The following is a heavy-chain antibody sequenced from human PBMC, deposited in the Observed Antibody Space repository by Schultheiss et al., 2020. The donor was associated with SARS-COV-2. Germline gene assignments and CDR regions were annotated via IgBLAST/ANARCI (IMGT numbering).Heavy chain of an antibody. D-gene: IGHD6-19*01. CDR1: GFSLSTSGVG. V-gene: IGHV2-5*02. CDR3: AHTVRYSSGWRWYYFDY. J-gene: IGHJ4*02. Sequence: SGPTLVKPTQTLTLTCTFSGFSLSTSGVGVGWIRQPPGKALEWLAVIYWDDDKRYSPSLKSRLTITKDTSKNQVVLTMTNMDPVDTATYYCAHTVRYSSGWRWYYFDYWGQGTLVTVSS. CDR2: IYWDDDK.